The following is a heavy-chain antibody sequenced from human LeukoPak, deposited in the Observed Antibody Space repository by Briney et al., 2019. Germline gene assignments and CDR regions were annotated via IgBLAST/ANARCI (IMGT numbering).Heavy chain of an antibody. Sequence: TSETLSLTCTVSGGSISSSSYYWSWIRQPPGKGLEWIGEINHSGSTNYNPSLKSRVTISVDTSKNQFSLKLSSVTAADTAVYYCARLAGWFDPWGQGTLVTVSS. D-gene: IGHD6-25*01. CDR2: INHSGST. V-gene: IGHV4-39*07. CDR3: ARLAGWFDP. CDR1: GGSISSSSYY. J-gene: IGHJ5*02.